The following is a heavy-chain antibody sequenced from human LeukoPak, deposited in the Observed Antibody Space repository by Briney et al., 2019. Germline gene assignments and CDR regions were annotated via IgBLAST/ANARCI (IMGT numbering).Heavy chain of an antibody. CDR2: ISDSGGST. V-gene: IGHV3-23*01. Sequence: GGSLRLSCAASGFTFYNYAMSWVRQAPGKGLEWVSTISDSGGSTYYADSVKGRFTISRDNSKNTLYLQMNSLRAEDTAVYYCAKGTLYYDSGSYPRYWGQGTLVTVSS. CDR1: GFTFYNYA. J-gene: IGHJ4*02. D-gene: IGHD3-10*01. CDR3: AKGTLYYDSGSYPRY.